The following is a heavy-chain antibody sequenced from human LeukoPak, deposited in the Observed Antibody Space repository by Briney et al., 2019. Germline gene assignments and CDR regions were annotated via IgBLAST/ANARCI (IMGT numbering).Heavy chain of an antibody. Sequence: SETLSLTCAVYGGSFSGYYWSWLRQPPGKGLEWIGEINHSGSTNYNPSLKSRVTISVDTSKNQFSLKLSSVTAADTAVYYCARDGGRDSGSYYEDYWGQGTLVTVSS. CDR2: INHSGST. CDR3: ARDGGRDSGSYYEDY. J-gene: IGHJ4*02. CDR1: GGSFSGYY. D-gene: IGHD1-26*01. V-gene: IGHV4-34*01.